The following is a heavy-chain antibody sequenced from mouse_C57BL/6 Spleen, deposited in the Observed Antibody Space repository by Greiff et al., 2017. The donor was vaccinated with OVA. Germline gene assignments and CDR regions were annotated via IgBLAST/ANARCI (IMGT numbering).Heavy chain of an antibody. CDR3: ARSISYGYFDV. J-gene: IGHJ1*03. CDR2: ISSGSSSL. Sequence: EVHLVESGGGLVKPGGSLKLSCAASGFTFSDYGMHWVSQAPEKGLEWVAYISSGSSSLYYADTVKGRFTISRDNAKNTLFLHMTSLRSEDTAMYYCARSISYGYFDVWGTGTTVTVSS. D-gene: IGHD1-2*01. CDR1: GFTFSDYG. V-gene: IGHV5-17*01.